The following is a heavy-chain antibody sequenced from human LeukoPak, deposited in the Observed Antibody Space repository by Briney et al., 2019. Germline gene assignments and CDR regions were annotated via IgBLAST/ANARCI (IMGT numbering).Heavy chain of an antibody. CDR1: GFTFSSYA. D-gene: IGHD2-2*01. Sequence: PGGSLRLSCAASGFTFSSYAMGWVRQAPGKGLEWVSAISGSGGSTYYADSVKGRFTISRDNSKNTLYLQMNSQRAEDTAVYYCAKDLKRYCSSTSCYPFDYWGQGTLVTVSS. V-gene: IGHV3-23*01. CDR3: AKDLKRYCSSTSCYPFDY. CDR2: ISGSGGST. J-gene: IGHJ4*02.